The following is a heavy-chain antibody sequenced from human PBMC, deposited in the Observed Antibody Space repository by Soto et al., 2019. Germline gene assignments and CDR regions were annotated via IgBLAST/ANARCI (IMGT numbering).Heavy chain of an antibody. CDR3: ARSVRSGSFPYYYYAMDA. CDR2: ITTSSSFR. V-gene: IGHV3-21*01. D-gene: IGHD3-10*01. J-gene: IGHJ6*02. CDR1: GFTFSTYS. Sequence: PGGSLRLSCAASGFTFSTYSMNWVRQAPGKGLEWVSDITTSSSFRFYADSVKGRFTISRDDAKNTLDLQMHGLRAEDMAVYYCARSVRSGSFPYYYYAMDAWGQGTTVTVS.